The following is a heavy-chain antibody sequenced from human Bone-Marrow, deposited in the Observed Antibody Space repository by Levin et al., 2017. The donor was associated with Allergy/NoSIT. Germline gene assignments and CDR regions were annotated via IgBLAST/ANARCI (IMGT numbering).Heavy chain of an antibody. D-gene: IGHD3-3*01. CDR3: ASHLSEPGVYYYYGMDV. CDR2: IYYSGST. Sequence: GSLRLSCTVSGGSISSYYWSWIRQPPGKGLEWIGYIYYSGSTNYNPSLKSRVTISVDTSKNQFSLKLSSVTAADTAVYYCASHLSEPGVYYYYGMDVWGQGTTVTVSS. CDR1: GGSISSYY. V-gene: IGHV4-59*01. J-gene: IGHJ6*02.